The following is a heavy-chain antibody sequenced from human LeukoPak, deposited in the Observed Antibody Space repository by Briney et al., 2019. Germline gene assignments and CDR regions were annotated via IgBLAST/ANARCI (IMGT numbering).Heavy chain of an antibody. CDR3: ARDLRLFDY. D-gene: IGHD3-3*01. Sequence: ASVKVSCKASGYPFTSYYMHWLRQAPGQGLEWMGWINFSGGTKYAEKFRDRVTVTRDTSMATAYMELTSLTSDDTAVYYCARDLRLFDYWGQGTLVTVSA. CDR1: GYPFTSYY. J-gene: IGHJ4*02. CDR2: INFSGGT. V-gene: IGHV1-2*02.